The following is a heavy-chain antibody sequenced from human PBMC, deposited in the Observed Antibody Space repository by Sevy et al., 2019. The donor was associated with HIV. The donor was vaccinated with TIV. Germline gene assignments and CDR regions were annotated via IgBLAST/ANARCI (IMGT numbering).Heavy chain of an antibody. D-gene: IGHD3-10*01. CDR3: ARSMVQGVTRGYYYGMDV. Sequence: ASVKVSCKASGGTFSSYAISSVRQAPGQGLEWMGGIIPIFGTANYAQKFQGRVTITADESTSTAYMELSSLRSEDTAVYYCARSMVQGVTRGYYYGMDVWGQGTTVTVSS. CDR1: GGTFSSYA. CDR2: IIPIFGTA. J-gene: IGHJ6*02. V-gene: IGHV1-69*13.